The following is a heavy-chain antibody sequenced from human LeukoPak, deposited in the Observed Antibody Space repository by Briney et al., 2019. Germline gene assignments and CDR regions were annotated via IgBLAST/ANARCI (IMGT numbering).Heavy chain of an antibody. D-gene: IGHD3-10*02. Sequence: PGGSLRLSCAASGFTFSNYWMHWVRQAPGKGLLWVSRTNSDGSSTSYADSVKGRFTISRDNAKNSLYLQMNSLRAEDTAVYYCAELGITMIGGVWGKGTTVTISS. V-gene: IGHV3-74*01. CDR2: TNSDGSST. J-gene: IGHJ6*04. CDR1: GFTFSNYW. CDR3: AELGITMIGGV.